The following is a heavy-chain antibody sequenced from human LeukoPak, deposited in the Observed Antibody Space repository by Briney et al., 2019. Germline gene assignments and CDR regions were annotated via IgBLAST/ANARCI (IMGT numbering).Heavy chain of an antibody. CDR2: IYHSGST. Sequence: SETLSLTCTVSGYSISSGSYWGWIRQPPGKGLEWVGSIYHSGSTYHNPSLKSRVTISVDTSKNQFSLKLSSVTAADTAVYYCATSQGLPYNFDYWGQGSLVTVSS. CDR3: ATSQGLPYNFDY. CDR1: GYSISSGSY. V-gene: IGHV4-38-2*02. D-gene: IGHD6-25*01. J-gene: IGHJ4*02.